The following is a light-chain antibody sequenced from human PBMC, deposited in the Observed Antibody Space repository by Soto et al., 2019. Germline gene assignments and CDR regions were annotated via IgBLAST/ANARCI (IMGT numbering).Light chain of an antibody. Sequence: AIRMTQSPSSFSASTGDRVTITCRASQGISSYLAWYQQKPGKAPKLLIYAASTLQSGVPSRFSGSGSGTDFTLTISCLQSEDFATYYCQQYYSYPPFTFGPGNKVDI. J-gene: IGKJ3*01. CDR3: QQYYSYPPFT. V-gene: IGKV1-8*01. CDR1: QGISSY. CDR2: AAS.